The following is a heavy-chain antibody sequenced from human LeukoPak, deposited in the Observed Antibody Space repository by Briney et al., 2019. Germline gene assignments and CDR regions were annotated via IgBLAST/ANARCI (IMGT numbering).Heavy chain of an antibody. V-gene: IGHV3-30*18. CDR1: GFTFSSYG. CDR2: ISYDGSNK. CDR3: AKDLYSSGVSPFDY. Sequence: GGSLRLSCAASGFTFSSYGMHWVRQAPGKGLEWVAVISYDGSNKYYADSVKGRFTISRDNSKNTLYLQMNSLRAEDTAVYYCAKDLYSSGVSPFDYWGQGTLVTVSS. D-gene: IGHD6-19*01. J-gene: IGHJ4*02.